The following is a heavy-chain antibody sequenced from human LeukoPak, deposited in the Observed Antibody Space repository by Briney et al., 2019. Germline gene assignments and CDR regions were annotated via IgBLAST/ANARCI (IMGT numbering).Heavy chain of an antibody. CDR3: AQRPYSSSSMDY. Sequence: GGSLRLSCAASGFTFSSYWMHWVRQAPGKGLVWVSRTNTDGGSTSYADPVKGRFTISRDNAKNTLYLQMNSLRAEDTAVYYCAQRPYSSSSMDYWGQGTLVTVSS. D-gene: IGHD6-6*01. CDR2: TNTDGGST. V-gene: IGHV3-74*01. CDR1: GFTFSSYW. J-gene: IGHJ4*02.